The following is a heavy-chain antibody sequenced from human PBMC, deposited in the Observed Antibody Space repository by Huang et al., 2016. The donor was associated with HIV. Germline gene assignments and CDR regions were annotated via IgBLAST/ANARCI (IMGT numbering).Heavy chain of an antibody. V-gene: IGHV5-51*01. CDR1: GYMFTKYW. Sequence: EVQLVQSGAEVKKPGESLKISCKGSGYMFTKYWIGWVRQMPGKGLEWIGIIYPGHSDTRYSPPFQGQVTISSDKSITTAYRQWSSLKASDTAIYYCARHDGARPGWVDNWGQGTLVTVSS. CDR2: IYPGHSDT. CDR3: ARHDGARPGWVDN. J-gene: IGHJ5*02. D-gene: IGHD4-17*01.